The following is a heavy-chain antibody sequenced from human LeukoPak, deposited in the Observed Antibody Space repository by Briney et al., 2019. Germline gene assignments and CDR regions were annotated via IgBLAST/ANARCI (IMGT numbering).Heavy chain of an antibody. CDR1: GFTFSSYG. V-gene: IGHV3-30*18. Sequence: PGGSLRLSCAASGFTFSSYGMHRVRQAPGKGLEWVAVISYDGSNKYYADSVKGRFTISRDNSKNTLYLQMNSLRAEDTAVYYCAKDEAAAGTRRVFDYWGQGTLVTVSS. CDR2: ISYDGSNK. D-gene: IGHD6-13*01. CDR3: AKDEAAAGTRRVFDY. J-gene: IGHJ4*02.